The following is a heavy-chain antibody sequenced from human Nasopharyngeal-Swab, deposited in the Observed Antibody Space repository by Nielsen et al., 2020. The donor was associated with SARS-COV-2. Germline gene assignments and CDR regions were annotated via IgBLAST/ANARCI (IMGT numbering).Heavy chain of an antibody. J-gene: IGHJ4*02. Sequence: GGSLRLSCAASGFTFSSCWMSWVRQAPGKGLEWVANIKQDGSEKYYVDSVKGRFTISRDNSKNTLYLQMNSLRAEDTAVYYCARDGLLGYFDYWGQGTLVTVSS. CDR3: ARDGLLGYFDY. CDR2: IKQDGSEK. V-gene: IGHV3-7*01. CDR1: GFTFSSCW. D-gene: IGHD3-10*01.